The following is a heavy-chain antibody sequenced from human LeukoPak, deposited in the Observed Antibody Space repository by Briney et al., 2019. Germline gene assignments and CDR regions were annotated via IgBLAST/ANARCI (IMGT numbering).Heavy chain of an antibody. CDR1: GFAFSSYW. Sequence: GGSLRLSCAASGFAFSSYWMSWVRQAPGKGLEWVANIKQDGSEKYYVDSVKGRFTISRDNAKNSLYLQMNSLRAEDTAVYYCARVQGLAAAGTVGYWGQGTLVTVSS. CDR3: ARVQGLAAAGTVGY. J-gene: IGHJ4*02. V-gene: IGHV3-7*01. D-gene: IGHD6-13*01. CDR2: IKQDGSEK.